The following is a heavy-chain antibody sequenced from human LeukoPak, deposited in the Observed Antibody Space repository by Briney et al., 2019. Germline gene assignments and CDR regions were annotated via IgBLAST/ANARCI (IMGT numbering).Heavy chain of an antibody. J-gene: IGHJ4*02. V-gene: IGHV4-59*08. CDR3: SRHAYYNPQGYFDS. Sequence: SETLSLTCTVSGGSISSYYWSWIRQPPGKGLEWIGYIYSSGSTDYNPSLKGRVTISVDSSKNQFSLNLTSVTAADTAVYYCSRHAYYNPQGYFDSWGQGSLVTVSS. CDR1: GGSISSYY. D-gene: IGHD4/OR15-4a*01. CDR2: IYSSGST.